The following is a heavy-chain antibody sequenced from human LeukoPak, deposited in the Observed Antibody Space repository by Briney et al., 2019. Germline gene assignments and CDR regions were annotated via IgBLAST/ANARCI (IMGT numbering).Heavy chain of an antibody. D-gene: IGHD6-19*01. CDR3: ARGYSSGWSRRYYYYGMDV. J-gene: IGHJ6*02. V-gene: IGHV1-8*01. CDR2: MNPNSGNT. CDR1: GYTFTSYD. Sequence: ASVKVSCKASGYTFTSYDINWVRQATGQGLEWMGWMNPNSGNTGYAQKFQGRVTMTRNTSISTAYMELSSLRSGDTAVYYCARGYSSGWSRRYYYYGMDVWGQGTTVTVSS.